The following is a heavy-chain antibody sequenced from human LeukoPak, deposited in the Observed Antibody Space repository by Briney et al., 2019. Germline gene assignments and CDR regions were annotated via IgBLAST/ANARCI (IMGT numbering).Heavy chain of an antibody. CDR2: IYYSGST. D-gene: IGHD6-6*01. V-gene: IGHV4-59*01. Sequence: SETLSLTCTVSSGSISSYYWSWIRQPPGKGLEWIGYIYYSGSTNYNPSLKSRVTISVDTSKNQFSLKLSSVTAADTAVYYWARGVEYSSSSGLGYWGQGTLVTVSS. J-gene: IGHJ4*02. CDR3: ARGVEYSSSSGLGY. CDR1: SGSISSYY.